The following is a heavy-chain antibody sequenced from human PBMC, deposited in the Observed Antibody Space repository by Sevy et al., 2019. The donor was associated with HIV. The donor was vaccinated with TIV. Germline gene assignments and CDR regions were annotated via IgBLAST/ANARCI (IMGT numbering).Heavy chain of an antibody. CDR2: IYYSWST. V-gene: IGHV4-39*01. D-gene: IGHD3-10*01. J-gene: IGHJ4*02. CDR1: GGSISSSSYY. CDR3: ASSTLYGFYYFDY. Sequence: SETLSLTCTVSGGSISSSSYYWGWIRQPPGKGLEWIGSIYYSWSTYYNPSLKSRVTISVDTPKNQFSLKLSSVTAADTAVYYCASSTLYGFYYFDYWGQGTLVTVSS.